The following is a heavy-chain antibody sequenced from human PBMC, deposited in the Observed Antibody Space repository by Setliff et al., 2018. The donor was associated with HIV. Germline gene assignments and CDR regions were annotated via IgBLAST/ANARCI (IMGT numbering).Heavy chain of an antibody. CDR2: MYRGGSR. J-gene: IGHJ4*02. CDR1: GLSVSNNY. V-gene: IGHV3-53*01. Sequence: GGSLRLSCAASGLSVSNNYMSWVRQAPGSRPEWVSVMYRGGSRYYAASVKGRFSISRDNAKNTLYLQMNSLTAEDSAVYFCVRAPPNSEYWGRGTLVTVSS. CDR3: VRAPPNSEY.